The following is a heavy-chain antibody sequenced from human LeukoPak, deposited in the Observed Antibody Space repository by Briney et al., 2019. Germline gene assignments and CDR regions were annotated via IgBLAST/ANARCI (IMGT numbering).Heavy chain of an antibody. CDR2: INHSGTT. CDR1: GGSFSGYY. Sequence: PSETLSLTCAVYGGSFSGYYWRWIRQTPGKGLEWIGEINHSGTTNYNPSLQSRVTISVDTSKNQFSLELSSVTAADMAVYYCARGYPDSSGYYYGSWFDPWGQGTLVTVSS. D-gene: IGHD3-22*01. V-gene: IGHV4-34*01. CDR3: ARGYPDSSGYYYGSWFDP. J-gene: IGHJ5*02.